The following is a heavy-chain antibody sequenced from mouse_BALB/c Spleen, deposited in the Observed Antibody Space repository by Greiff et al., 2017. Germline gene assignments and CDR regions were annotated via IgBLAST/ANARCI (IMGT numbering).Heavy chain of an antibody. J-gene: IGHJ2*02. CDR1: GYTFTSYW. V-gene: IGHV1S81*02. Sequence: QVQLQQPGAELVKPGASVKLSCKASGYTFTSYWMHWVKQSPGQGLEWIGEINPSNGRTNYNEKFKSKVTLTVDKSSSTAYMQLSSLTSEDSAVYYCARSGTTKVLDYWGQGTSLTVSS. CDR3: ARSGTTKVLDY. D-gene: IGHD1-1*01. CDR2: INPSNGRT.